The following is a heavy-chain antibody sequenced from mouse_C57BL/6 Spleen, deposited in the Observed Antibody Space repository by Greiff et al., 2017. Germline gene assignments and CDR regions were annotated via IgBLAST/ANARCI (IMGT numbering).Heavy chain of an antibody. CDR1: GYTFTDYY. CDR3: ARSQYYGSSLCYFDY. J-gene: IGHJ2*01. CDR2: IIPNNGGT. Sequence: VQLQQSGPELVKPGASVKISCKASGYTFTDYYMNWVKQSHGKSLELIGDIIPNNGGTSYNQKFKGKATLTVDKSSSTAYMELRSLTSEDSAVYYCARSQYYGSSLCYFDYWGQGTTLTVSS. D-gene: IGHD1-1*01. V-gene: IGHV1-26*01.